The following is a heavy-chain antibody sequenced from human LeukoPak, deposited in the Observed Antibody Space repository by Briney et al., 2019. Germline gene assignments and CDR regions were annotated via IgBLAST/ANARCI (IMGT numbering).Heavy chain of an antibody. D-gene: IGHD3-10*01. Sequence: GGSLRLSCAASGCTFDSYAMHWVRQAPRKGLEWGSGISWNSGTIGYAESVKGRFTISRDNAKNSLYLQMNSLRAEDMALYYCARVGRRGEFDYWGQGTLVTVSS. CDR1: GCTFDSYA. CDR3: ARVGRRGEFDY. J-gene: IGHJ4*02. V-gene: IGHV3-9*03. CDR2: ISWNSGTI.